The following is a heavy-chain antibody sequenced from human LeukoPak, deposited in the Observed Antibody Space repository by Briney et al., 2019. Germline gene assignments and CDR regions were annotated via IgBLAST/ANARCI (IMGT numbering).Heavy chain of an antibody. Sequence: KPGGSLRLSCAASGFTFSSYSMNWVRQAPAQGLEWVSSISSSSSYIYYADSVKGRFTISRDNAKNSLYLQMNSLRAEDRAVYYCARDTSYYGDYGYFDYWGQGTLVTVSS. V-gene: IGHV3-21*01. CDR1: GFTFSSYS. D-gene: IGHD4-17*01. CDR2: ISSSSSYI. CDR3: ARDTSYYGDYGYFDY. J-gene: IGHJ4*02.